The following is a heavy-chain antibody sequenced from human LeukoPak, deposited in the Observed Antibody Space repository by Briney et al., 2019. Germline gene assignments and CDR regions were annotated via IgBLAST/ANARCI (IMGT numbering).Heavy chain of an antibody. J-gene: IGHJ6*03. CDR2: IYTSGST. D-gene: IGHD3-16*01. Sequence: SETLSLTCTVSGGSISSYYWSWIRQPAGKGLEWIGRIYTSGSTNYNPSLKSRVTMSVDTSKNQFSLTLSSVTAADTAVYYCARASLMKPPYYYYYMDVWGKGTTVTVSS. CDR3: ARASLMKPPYYYYYMDV. CDR1: GGSISSYY. V-gene: IGHV4-4*07.